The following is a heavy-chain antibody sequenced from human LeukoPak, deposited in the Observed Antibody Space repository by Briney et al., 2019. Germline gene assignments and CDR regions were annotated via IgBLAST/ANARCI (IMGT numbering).Heavy chain of an antibody. Sequence: GGSLRLSCAASGFTFSDYPMNWVRQAPGKGLEWVSVITGSGDSSFYGDSVKGRFTISRDNSKNTLYLQMNSLRVEDTAVYYCAKDLEVLWFGDPTDACDIWGQGTMVTVAS. CDR1: GFTFSDYP. V-gene: IGHV3-23*01. CDR2: ITGSGDSS. D-gene: IGHD3-10*01. J-gene: IGHJ3*02. CDR3: AKDLEVLWFGDPTDACDI.